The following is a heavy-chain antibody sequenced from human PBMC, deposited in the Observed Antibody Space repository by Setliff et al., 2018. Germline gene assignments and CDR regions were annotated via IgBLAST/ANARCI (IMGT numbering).Heavy chain of an antibody. V-gene: IGHV4-34*01. J-gene: IGHJ3*02. D-gene: IGHD3-3*01. CDR2: INHRGST. Sequence: KASETLSLTCAVYGGSFSGYYWSWIRQPPGKGLEWIGEINHRGSTNYNPSLKSRVTIPVDTSKNQFSLMLTSMTAAATAVYHCARGKTFFGAFIRAFDIWGQGRMVTVSS. CDR3: ARGKTFFGAFIRAFDI. CDR1: GGSFSGYY.